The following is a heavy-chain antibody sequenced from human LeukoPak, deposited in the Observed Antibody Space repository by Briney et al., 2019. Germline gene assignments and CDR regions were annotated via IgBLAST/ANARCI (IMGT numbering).Heavy chain of an antibody. Sequence: GSLRLSCAASGYPFSSYSINWVRRAPGKGLEWVSYIHIDTDTTWYADSVKGRFTISRDNAKNSLYLQMNSLRVEGTALYYCARDHDWGFDYWGQGTLVTVSS. V-gene: IGHV3-48*01. CDR1: GYPFSSYS. CDR2: IHIDTDTT. D-gene: IGHD7-27*01. CDR3: ARDHDWGFDY. J-gene: IGHJ4*02.